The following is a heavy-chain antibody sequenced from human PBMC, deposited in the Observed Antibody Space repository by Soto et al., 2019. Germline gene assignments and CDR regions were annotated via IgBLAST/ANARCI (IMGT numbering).Heavy chain of an antibody. J-gene: IGHJ5*02. V-gene: IGHV5-51*03. CDR1: GYSFTSYW. CDR3: ARGFTGLSDPRWFDP. CDR2: IYPGDSDT. Sequence: DVQLVQSGAEVKKPGESLKISCKASGYSFTSYWIAWVRQMPGKGLEWMGIIYPGDSDTRYSPSFQGQVTISADTSITTAYLQWSSLRASDSATYYCARGFTGLSDPRWFDPWGQGTLVTVSS. D-gene: IGHD2-8*02.